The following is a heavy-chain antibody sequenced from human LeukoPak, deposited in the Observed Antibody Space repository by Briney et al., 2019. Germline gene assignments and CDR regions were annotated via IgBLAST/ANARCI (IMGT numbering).Heavy chain of an antibody. J-gene: IGHJ6*03. CDR1: GFTFSSYG. CDR2: ISGSGGST. V-gene: IGHV3-23*01. Sequence: QPGGTLRLSCAASGFTFSSYGMSWVRQAPGKGLEWVSAISGSGGSTYYADSVKGRFTISRDSSKNTLYLQMNSLRAEDTAVYFCAKGSKAVLFTGDHYMDVWGKGTTVTISS. D-gene: IGHD6-19*01. CDR3: AKGSKAVLFTGDHYMDV.